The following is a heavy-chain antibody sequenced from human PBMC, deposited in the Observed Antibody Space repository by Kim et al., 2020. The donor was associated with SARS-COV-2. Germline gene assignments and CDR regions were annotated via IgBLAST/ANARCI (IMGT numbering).Heavy chain of an antibody. V-gene: IGHV4-30-4*01. D-gene: IGHD6-13*01. J-gene: IGHJ4*02. CDR3: ASGAGSSWYGEPFDY. Sequence: SETLSLTCTVSGGSISSGDYYWSWIRQPPGKGLEWIGYIYYSGSTYYNPSLKSRVTISVDTSKNQFSLKLSSGTAADTAVYYCASGAGSSWYGEPFDYWGQGTLVTVSS. CDR2: IYYSGST. CDR1: GGSISSGDYY.